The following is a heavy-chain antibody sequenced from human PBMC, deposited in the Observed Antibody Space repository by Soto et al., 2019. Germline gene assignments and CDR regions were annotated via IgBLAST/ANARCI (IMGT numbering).Heavy chain of an antibody. CDR2: VYHTGRT. CDR3: ARDFAYFDS. V-gene: IGHV4-61*01. J-gene: IGHJ4*02. D-gene: IGHD3-3*01. Sequence: SETLALACTFSVGSFKSGSYSWSWIRQPPGKGLEWIGYVYHTGRTSYNPSLKSRVSISMDTSKNQFSLNLDSVTAADTAVYFCARDFAYFDSWGQGTMVTVSS. CDR1: VGSFKSGSYS.